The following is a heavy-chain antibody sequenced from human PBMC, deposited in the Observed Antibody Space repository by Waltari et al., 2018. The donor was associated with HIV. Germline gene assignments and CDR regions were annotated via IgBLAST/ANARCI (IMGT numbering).Heavy chain of an antibody. J-gene: IGHJ3*01. D-gene: IGHD3-22*01. V-gene: IGHV2-5*02. Sequence: QITLKESGPTLVKPTQTLRLTCTFSGFPLSTSGVGVGWHRQAPGKAPEWLALIYWDDDKHYSPSLKTRLTITKDNSKRQVVVTMTNMDPVDIGTYYCARQYSRVGAFDRWGQGTVVTVSS. CDR3: ARQYSRVGAFDR. CDR1: GFPLSTSGVG. CDR2: IYWDDDK.